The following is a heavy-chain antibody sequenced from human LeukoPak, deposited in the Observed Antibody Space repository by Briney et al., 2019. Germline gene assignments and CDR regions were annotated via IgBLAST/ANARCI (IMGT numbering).Heavy chain of an antibody. J-gene: IGHJ4*02. CDR1: GFTFSSYE. D-gene: IGHD4-17*01. CDR3: ATYGDFFDY. CDR2: ISSSGSTI. Sequence: GGSLRLSCAASGFTFSSYEMNWVRQAPGKGLEWVSYISSSGSTIYYADSVKGRFTISRDNAKNSVYLQMNSLRAEDTAVYYCATYGDFFDYWGQGTLVTVSS. V-gene: IGHV3-48*03.